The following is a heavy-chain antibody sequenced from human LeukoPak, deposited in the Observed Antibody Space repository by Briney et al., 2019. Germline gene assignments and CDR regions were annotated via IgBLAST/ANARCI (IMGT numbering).Heavy chain of an antibody. V-gene: IGHV3-23*01. CDR3: AKSRGIVGVYDAFDI. D-gene: IGHD1-26*01. CDR2: ISGSGGST. Sequence: GGSLRLSCAASGFTFSSYAMSWVRQAPGKGLEWVSAISGSGGSTYYADSVKGRFTISRDNSKNALYLKMNSLRAEDTAVYYCAKSRGIVGVYDAFDIWGQGKMVTVSS. CDR1: GFTFSSYA. J-gene: IGHJ3*02.